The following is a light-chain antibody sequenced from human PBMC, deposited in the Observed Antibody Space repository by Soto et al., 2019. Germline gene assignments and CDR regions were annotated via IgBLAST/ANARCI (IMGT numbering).Light chain of an antibody. Sequence: EIVLTQSPATLSLSPGERATLSCRASQSVSSYLAWYQHNPGQAPRLLIYDASNRATGIPARFSGSGSGTDFTLTISSLEPEDFAVYYCQQRSNWPLTFGGVTKVEIK. J-gene: IGKJ4*01. CDR2: DAS. CDR1: QSVSSY. V-gene: IGKV3-11*01. CDR3: QQRSNWPLT.